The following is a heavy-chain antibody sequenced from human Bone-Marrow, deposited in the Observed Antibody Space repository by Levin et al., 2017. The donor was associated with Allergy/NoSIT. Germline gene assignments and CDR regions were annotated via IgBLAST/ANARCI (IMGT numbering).Heavy chain of an antibody. J-gene: IGHJ4*02. CDR3: VKDARGIIPHHHYSSGWYLSN. CDR2: ISSNGGST. D-gene: IGHD6-19*01. CDR1: GFTFSSYA. Sequence: PGGSLRLSCSASGFTFSSYAMHWVRQAPGKGLEYVSAISSNGGSTYYADSVKGRFTISRDNSKNTLYLQMSSLRAEDTAVYYCVKDARGIIPHHHYSSGWYLSNWGQGTLVTVSS. V-gene: IGHV3-64D*06.